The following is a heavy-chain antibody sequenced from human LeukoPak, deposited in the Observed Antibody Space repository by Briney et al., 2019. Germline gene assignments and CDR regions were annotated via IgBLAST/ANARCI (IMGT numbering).Heavy chain of an antibody. V-gene: IGHV4-38-2*02. CDR2: IYHSGST. CDR3: ARSYFNGWLVGY. J-gene: IGHJ4*02. Sequence: SETLSLTCTVSGYSISSGYYWGWIRQPPGKGLEWIGSIYHSGSTYYNPSLKSRVTISVDTSKNQFSLKLSSVTAADTAVYYCARSYFNGWLVGYWGQGTLVTVSS. D-gene: IGHD6-19*01. CDR1: GYSISSGYY.